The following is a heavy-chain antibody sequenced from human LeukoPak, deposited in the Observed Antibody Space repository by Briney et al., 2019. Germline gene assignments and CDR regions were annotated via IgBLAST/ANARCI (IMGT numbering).Heavy chain of an antibody. Sequence: GGSLRLSCAASGFTFSSYAMTWVRQAPDKGLEWVSAISGSDGSTYYADSVKGRFTISRDDSQNTLYLQMNSLSAEDTAVYYCAKVETSGGANCYALDYWGQGTRVTVSS. V-gene: IGHV3-23*01. J-gene: IGHJ4*02. CDR1: GFTFSSYA. D-gene: IGHD2-2*01. CDR2: ISGSDGST. CDR3: AKVETSGGANCYALDY.